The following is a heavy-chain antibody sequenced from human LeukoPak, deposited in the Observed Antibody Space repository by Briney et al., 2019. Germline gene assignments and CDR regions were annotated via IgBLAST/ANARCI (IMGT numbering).Heavy chain of an antibody. V-gene: IGHV3-23*01. J-gene: IGHJ4*02. Sequence: GGSLRLSCAASGFTFSSYAMSWVRQALGKGLEWVSAISGSGGSTYYADSVKGRFTISRDNSKNTLYLQMNSLRAEDTAVYYCAKDLVRYDDVGTPDYWGQGTLVTVSS. CDR2: ISGSGGST. CDR3: AKDLVRYDDVGTPDY. CDR1: GFTFSSYA. D-gene: IGHD3-22*01.